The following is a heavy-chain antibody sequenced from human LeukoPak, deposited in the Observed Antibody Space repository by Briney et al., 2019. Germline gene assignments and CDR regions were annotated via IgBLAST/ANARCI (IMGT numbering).Heavy chain of an antibody. V-gene: IGHV1-2*02. J-gene: IGHJ4*02. CDR2: INPNSGGT. CDR3: AKEFANRPDYFDY. Sequence: ASVKVSCKASGYTFTSYGISWVRQAPGQGLEWMGWINPNSGGTNYAQKFQGRVTMTRDTSISTAYMELSRLRSDDTAVYYCAKEFANRPDYFDYWGQGTLVTVSS. CDR1: GYTFTSYG. D-gene: IGHD3-10*01.